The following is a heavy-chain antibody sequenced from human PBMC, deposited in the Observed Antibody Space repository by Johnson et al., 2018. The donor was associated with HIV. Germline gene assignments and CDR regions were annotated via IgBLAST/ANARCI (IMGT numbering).Heavy chain of an antibody. V-gene: IGHV3-13*01. CDR2: IGTAGDT. CDR1: GFTFSSYD. CDR3: ARAGGYSRDAFDI. Sequence: VQLLESGGGLVQPGGSLRLSCAASGFTFSSYDMHWVRQPTGKGLEWVSGIGTAGDTYYPGSVKGRFTISRENAKNSLYLQMNSLRAGDTAVYYCARAGGYSRDAFDIWGQGTMVTVSS. J-gene: IGHJ3*02. D-gene: IGHD5-24*01.